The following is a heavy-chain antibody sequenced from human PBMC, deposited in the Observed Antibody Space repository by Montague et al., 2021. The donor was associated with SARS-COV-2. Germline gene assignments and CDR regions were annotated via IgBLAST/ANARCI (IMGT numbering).Heavy chain of an antibody. CDR2: IWYDGSNK. Sequence: SLRLSCAASGFTFSSYGMHWVRQAPGKGLEWVAVIWYDGSNKYYADSVEGRFTISRDNSKNTLYLQMNSLRAEDTAVYYCASQLGYCSGGSCKQVDYWGQGTLVTVSS. CDR3: ASQLGYCSGGSCKQVDY. J-gene: IGHJ4*02. V-gene: IGHV3-33*01. CDR1: GFTFSSYG. D-gene: IGHD2-15*01.